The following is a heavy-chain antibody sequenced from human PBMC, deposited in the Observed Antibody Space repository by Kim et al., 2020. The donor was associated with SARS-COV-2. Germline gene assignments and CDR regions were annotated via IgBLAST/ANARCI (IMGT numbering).Heavy chain of an antibody. J-gene: IGHJ4*02. V-gene: IGHV1-18*01. D-gene: IGHD5-12*01. CDR3: AGVEMATMGFDY. Sequence: NYAQKRQGRVTMTTDTSTSTAYMELRSLRSDDTAVYYCAGVEMATMGFDYWGQGTLVTVSS.